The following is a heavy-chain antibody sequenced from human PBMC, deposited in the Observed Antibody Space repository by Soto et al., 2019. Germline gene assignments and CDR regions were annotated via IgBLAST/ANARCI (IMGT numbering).Heavy chain of an antibody. Sequence: SGGSLRLSCAASGFTFSSYGMHWVRQAPGKGLEWVAVISYDGSNKYYADSVKGRFTISRDNSKNTLYLQMNSLRAEDTAVYYCAKDRHYYDSSGYFVYWGQGTLVTVSS. CDR3: AKDRHYYDSSGYFVY. D-gene: IGHD3-22*01. J-gene: IGHJ4*02. V-gene: IGHV3-30*18. CDR2: ISYDGSNK. CDR1: GFTFSSYG.